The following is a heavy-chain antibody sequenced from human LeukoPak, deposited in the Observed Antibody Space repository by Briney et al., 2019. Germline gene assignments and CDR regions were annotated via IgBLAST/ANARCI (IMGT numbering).Heavy chain of an antibody. V-gene: IGHV3-7*01. D-gene: IGHD1-26*01. J-gene: IGHJ4*02. CDR1: GFTFSSYW. Sequence: PGGSLRLSCAASGFTFSSYWMSWVRQAPGKGLEWVANIKQDGSEKYYVDSVKGRFTISRDNAKNSLYLQMNSLRAEDTAVYYCAKDPTLWELLPFDYWGQGTLVTVSS. CDR3: AKDPTLWELLPFDY. CDR2: IKQDGSEK.